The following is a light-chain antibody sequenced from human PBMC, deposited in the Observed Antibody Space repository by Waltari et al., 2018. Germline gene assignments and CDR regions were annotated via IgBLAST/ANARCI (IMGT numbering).Light chain of an antibody. CDR2: DAS. CDR1: QSVGTY. J-gene: IGKJ4*01. CDR3: QQRRNWPLT. V-gene: IGKV3-11*01. Sequence: EIVLTQSPAILSFSPGERATLSCRTSQSVGTYLAGYPQRPGQSPTLLIYDASYRATGIPARFSGSGSENDFTLTISSLQPEDFAVYYCQQRRNWPLTFGGGTRVEI.